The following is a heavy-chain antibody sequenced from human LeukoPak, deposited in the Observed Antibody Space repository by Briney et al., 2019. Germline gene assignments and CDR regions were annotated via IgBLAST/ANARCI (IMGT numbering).Heavy chain of an antibody. V-gene: IGHV1-46*01. CDR2: ISPSGDST. Sequence: ASVKVSCKASGYRFTSFYIHWVRQAPGQGLEWMGIISPSGDSTRYAQKIQGRVNVTRDMSTSTVYMELSSLASEDTAVYYCSRDAGYRSSWLFDYWGQGTLVTVSS. CDR3: SRDAGYRSSWLFDY. CDR1: GYRFTSFY. J-gene: IGHJ4*02. D-gene: IGHD6-13*01.